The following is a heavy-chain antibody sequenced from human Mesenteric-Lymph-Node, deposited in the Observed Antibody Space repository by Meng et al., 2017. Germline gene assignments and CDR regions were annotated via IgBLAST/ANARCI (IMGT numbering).Heavy chain of an antibody. J-gene: IGHJ4*02. CDR1: GYSISSSNW. V-gene: IGHV4-28*03. CDR3: ARETGGTASYDY. CDR2: IYYSGST. D-gene: IGHD1-1*01. Sequence: QVQLQESGPGLVKPSDTLSLTCAVSGYSISSSNWWGWIRQPPGKGLEWIGCIYYSGSTYYNPSLKSRVTISVDKSKNQFSLKLSSVTAADTAVYYCARETGGTASYDYWGQGTLVTVSS.